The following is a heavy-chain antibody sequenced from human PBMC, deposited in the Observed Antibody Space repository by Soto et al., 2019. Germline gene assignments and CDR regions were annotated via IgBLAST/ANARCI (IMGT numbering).Heavy chain of an antibody. CDR3: ARDVAGFFDY. V-gene: IGHV3-33*01. J-gene: IGHJ4*02. CDR2: IWYDGSNK. CDR1: GFTFSSYG. D-gene: IGHD2-15*01. Sequence: GGPLRLSCAASGFTFSSYGMHWVRQAPGKGLEWVAVIWYDGSNKYYADSVKGRFTISRDNSKNTLYLQMNSLRAEDTAVYYCARDVAGFFDYWGPVTLVTVSS.